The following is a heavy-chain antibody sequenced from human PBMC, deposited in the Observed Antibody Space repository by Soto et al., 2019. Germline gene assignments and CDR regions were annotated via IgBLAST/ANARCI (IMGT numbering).Heavy chain of an antibody. CDR3: AKDDRRGYSGYDRPDY. Sequence: GGSLRLSCAASGFTFSSYSMSWVRQAPGEGLEWVSAISGSGGSTYYADSVKGRFTISRENSKNTLYLQMNSLRAEDTAVYYCAKDDRRGYSGYDRPDYWGQGTLVTVSS. V-gene: IGHV3-23*01. J-gene: IGHJ4*02. CDR2: ISGSGGST. D-gene: IGHD5-12*01. CDR1: GFTFSSYS.